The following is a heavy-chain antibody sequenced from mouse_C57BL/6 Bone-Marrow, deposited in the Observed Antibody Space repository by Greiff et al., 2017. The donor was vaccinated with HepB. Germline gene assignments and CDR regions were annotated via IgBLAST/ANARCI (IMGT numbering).Heavy chain of an antibody. CDR1: GFSLTSYG. CDR2: IWSDGST. D-gene: IGHD2-4*01. V-gene: IGHV2-6*03. CDR3: ARYDSHYAMDY. J-gene: IGHJ4*01. Sequence: QVQLKQSGPGLVAPSQSLSITCTVSGFSLTSYGVHWVRQPPGKGLEWLVVIWSDGSTTYNSALKSRLSISKDNSKSQVFLKMNSLQTDDTAMYYCARYDSHYAMDYWGQGPQSPSPQ.